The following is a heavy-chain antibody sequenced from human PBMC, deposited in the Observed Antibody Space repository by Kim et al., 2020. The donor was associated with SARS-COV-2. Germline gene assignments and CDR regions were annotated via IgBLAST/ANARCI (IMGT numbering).Heavy chain of an antibody. D-gene: IGHD6-25*01. CDR2: ISYDGSNK. Sequence: GGSLRLSCAASGFTFSSYGMHWVRQAPGKGLEWVAVISYDGSNKYYADSVKGRFTISRDNSKNTLYLQMNSLRAEDTAVYYCAKVAATGRDFDYWGQGTLVTVSS. CDR1: GFTFSSYG. V-gene: IGHV3-30*18. J-gene: IGHJ4*02. CDR3: AKVAATGRDFDY.